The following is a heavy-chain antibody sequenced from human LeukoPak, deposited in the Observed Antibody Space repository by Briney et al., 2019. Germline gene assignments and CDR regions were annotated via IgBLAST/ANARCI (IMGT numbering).Heavy chain of an antibody. V-gene: IGHV5-51*01. CDR2: IYPADSDT. J-gene: IGHJ4*02. Sequence: GESLKISCKGSGYSFTDYWIGWVRPMPGKGLEWMAIIYPADSDTRYSPSFQGHVTISADKSISTAYLQWSSLKASDTAMYFCARHFSADSTNSVPVAYHLDHWGQGTLVTVSS. D-gene: IGHD4-11*01. CDR3: ARHFSADSTNSVPVAYHLDH. CDR1: GYSFTDYW.